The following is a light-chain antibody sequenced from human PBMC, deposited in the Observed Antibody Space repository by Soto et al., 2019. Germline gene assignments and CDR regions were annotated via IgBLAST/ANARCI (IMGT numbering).Light chain of an antibody. V-gene: IGKV4-1*01. CDR1: QSVLYSSKNKNY. Sequence: DIVMTQSPDSLAVSLGERATINCKSSQSVLYSSKNKNYLAWYQQKPGQPPKLLIYWASTRQSGVPDRFSGSGSGTDFTLTISRLQAEDVAVYYCQQYYSTPQTFGQGTKVEIK. CDR2: WAS. J-gene: IGKJ1*01. CDR3: QQYYSTPQT.